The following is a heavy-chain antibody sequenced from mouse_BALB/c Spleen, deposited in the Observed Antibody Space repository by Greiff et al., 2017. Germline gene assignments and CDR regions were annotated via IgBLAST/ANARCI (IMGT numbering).Heavy chain of an antibody. CDR3: ARNYGYLDY. Sequence: VQLQQPGAELVRPGASVKLSCKASGYTFTSYYIHWVKQRPGQGLEWIGWIYPGNVNTKYNEKFKGKATLTADKSSSTAYMQLSSLTSEDSAVYFCARNYGYLDYWGQGTTLTVSS. CDR1: GYTFTSYY. V-gene: IGHV1S56*01. CDR2: IYPGNVNT. J-gene: IGHJ2*01. D-gene: IGHD1-2*01.